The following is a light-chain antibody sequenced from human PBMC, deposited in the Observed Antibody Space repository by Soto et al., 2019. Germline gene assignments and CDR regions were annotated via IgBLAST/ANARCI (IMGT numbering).Light chain of an antibody. Sequence: DIQITQSPSTLSASVGDRVTITCRASQSISSWLAWYQQKPGRAPTLLIYDVSRLESGVPSRFSGTGSETEFTLTIGSIQPEDFATDYCQQQHALWTFGQGTKVDIK. CDR1: QSISSW. CDR3: QQQHALWT. V-gene: IGKV1-5*01. CDR2: DVS. J-gene: IGKJ1*01.